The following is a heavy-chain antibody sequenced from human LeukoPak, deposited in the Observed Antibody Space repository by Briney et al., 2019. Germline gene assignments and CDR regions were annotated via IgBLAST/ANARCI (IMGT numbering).Heavy chain of an antibody. D-gene: IGHD1-1*01. CDR3: ARAEVLYNWNDVPYGMDV. Sequence: SVKVSCKASGGTFSSYAISWVRQAPGQGLEWMGGIIPIFGTANYAQKFQGRVTITADKSTSTAYVELSSLRSEDTAVYYCARAEVLYNWNDVPYGMDVWGKGTTVTVSS. CDR2: IIPIFGTA. J-gene: IGHJ6*04. V-gene: IGHV1-69*06. CDR1: GGTFSSYA.